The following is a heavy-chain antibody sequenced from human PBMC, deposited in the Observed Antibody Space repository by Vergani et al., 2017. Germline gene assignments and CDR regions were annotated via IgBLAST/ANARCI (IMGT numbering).Heavy chain of an antibody. D-gene: IGHD3-22*01. V-gene: IGHV4-61*02. CDR1: GGSISSGSYY. CDR3: AREDHDSSGYSFDY. J-gene: IGHJ4*02. Sequence: QVQLQESGPGLVKPSQTLSLTCTVSGGSISSGSYYWSWIRQPAGKGLEWIGRIYTSGSTNYNPSLKSRVTISVDTSKNQFSLKLSPVTAADTAVYYCAREDHDSSGYSFDYWGQGTLVTVSS. CDR2: IYTSGST.